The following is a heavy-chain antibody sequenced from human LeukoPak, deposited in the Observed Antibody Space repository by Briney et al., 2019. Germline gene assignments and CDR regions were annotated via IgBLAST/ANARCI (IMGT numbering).Heavy chain of an antibody. D-gene: IGHD6-19*01. J-gene: IGHJ4*02. CDR2: ISYDGSNK. V-gene: IGHV3-30-3*01. Sequence: GGSLRLSCAASGFTFSSYAIHWVRQAPGKGPEWVAVISYDGSNKYYADSVKGRFTISRDNSKNTLYLQINSLRAEDTAVYYCARDLSSGWYALDYWGQGTLVTVSS. CDR1: GFTFSSYA. CDR3: ARDLSSGWYALDY.